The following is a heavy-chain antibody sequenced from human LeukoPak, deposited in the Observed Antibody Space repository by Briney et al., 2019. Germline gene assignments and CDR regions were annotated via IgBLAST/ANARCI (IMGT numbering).Heavy chain of an antibody. J-gene: IGHJ4*02. V-gene: IGHV3-23*01. CDR3: AKDGYYESSGYSYFDY. Sequence: GGSLRLSCAASGFTFSSYAMTWVRQAPGKGLEWVSAISGSGGTTHYADSVKGRFTISRDNSKNTLSLQMNSLRAEDTAVYYCAKDGYYESSGYSYFDYWGQGTLATAS. D-gene: IGHD3-22*01. CDR1: GFTFSSYA. CDR2: ISGSGGTT.